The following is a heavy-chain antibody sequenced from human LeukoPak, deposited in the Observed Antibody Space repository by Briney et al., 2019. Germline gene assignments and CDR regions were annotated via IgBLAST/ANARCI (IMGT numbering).Heavy chain of an antibody. Sequence: SETLSLTCTVSGVSISSYYWSWIRQPPGKGLEWIGYVFYSGSTNYNSSLKSRVTMSLGTSKSQISLKLSSVTAADTAMYYCARHTTVVPPHYFDYWGQGTLVTVSS. CDR2: VFYSGST. CDR3: ARHTTVVPPHYFDY. D-gene: IGHD4-23*01. CDR1: GVSISSYY. V-gene: IGHV4-59*08. J-gene: IGHJ4*02.